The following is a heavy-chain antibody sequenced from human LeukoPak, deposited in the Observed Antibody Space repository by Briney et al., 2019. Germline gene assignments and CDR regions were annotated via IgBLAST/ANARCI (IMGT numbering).Heavy chain of an antibody. CDR3: ARDYGPVWFGES. D-gene: IGHD3-10*01. CDR1: GFTFSSYS. Sequence: GGSLRLSCAASGFTFSSYSTNWVRQAPGKGLEWVSSISSSSSYIYYADSVKGRFTISRDNAKNSLYLQMNSLRAEDTAVYYCARDYGPVWFGESWGQGTLVTVSS. J-gene: IGHJ5*02. V-gene: IGHV3-21*01. CDR2: ISSSSSYI.